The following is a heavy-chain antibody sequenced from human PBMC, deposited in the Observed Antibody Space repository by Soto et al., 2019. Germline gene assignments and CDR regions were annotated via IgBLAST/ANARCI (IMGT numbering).Heavy chain of an antibody. D-gene: IGHD2-21*02. V-gene: IGHV3-9*01. Sequence: EVQLVESGGDLVQPGRSLRLSCAASGFSFGDYAMHWVRQAPGKGLELVSGISWKSGSIGYADSVKGRFTISRDNAKNSLYLQMDSLRAADTALYYCAKSTGCTANGLDVWGQGTTVTVSS. J-gene: IGHJ6*02. CDR3: AKSTGCTANGLDV. CDR1: GFSFGDYA. CDR2: ISWKSGSI.